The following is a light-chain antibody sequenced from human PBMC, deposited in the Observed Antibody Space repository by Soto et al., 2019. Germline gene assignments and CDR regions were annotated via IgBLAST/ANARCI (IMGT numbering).Light chain of an antibody. J-gene: IGKJ5*01. CDR2: DAS. Sequence: EIVLTQSPATLSLSPGERATLSCRASQSVSSYLIWYQQKPGQAPRLLISDASTRATGIPTRFSGSGSGTDFTLTISSLEPEDFEVYYCQQRADWPITFGQGTRLEIK. CDR3: QQRADWPIT. CDR1: QSVSSY. V-gene: IGKV3-11*01.